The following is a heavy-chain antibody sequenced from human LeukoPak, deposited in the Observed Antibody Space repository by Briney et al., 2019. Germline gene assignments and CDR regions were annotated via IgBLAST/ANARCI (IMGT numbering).Heavy chain of an antibody. CDR2: ISSSGSTI. V-gene: IGHV3-48*03. CDR1: GFTFSSYE. D-gene: IGHD3-16*01. Sequence: PGGSLRLSCAASGFTFSSYEMNWVRQAPGKGLEWVSYISSSGSTIYYADSVQGRFTISRDNAKNSLYLQMSSLRAEDTAVYYCARNAYNFDYWGQGTLVTVSS. CDR3: ARNAYNFDY. J-gene: IGHJ4*02.